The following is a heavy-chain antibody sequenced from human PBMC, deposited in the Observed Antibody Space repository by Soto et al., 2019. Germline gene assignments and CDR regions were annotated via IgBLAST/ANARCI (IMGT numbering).Heavy chain of an antibody. V-gene: IGHV3-23*01. Sequence: EVQLLESGGGLVQPGGSLRLSCAASGFTFSSYAMSWVRQAPGKGLEWVSAISGSGGSTYYADSVKGRFTISRDNYKITLYLQMNSLRAEDTAVYYCAKNALLWFGELLFHYYYGMDVWGQGTTVTVSS. D-gene: IGHD3-10*01. J-gene: IGHJ6*02. CDR3: AKNALLWFGELLFHYYYGMDV. CDR1: GFTFSSYA. CDR2: ISGSGGST.